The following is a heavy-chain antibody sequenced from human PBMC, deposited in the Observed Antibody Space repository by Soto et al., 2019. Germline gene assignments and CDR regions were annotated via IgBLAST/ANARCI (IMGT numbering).Heavy chain of an antibody. D-gene: IGHD6-19*01. CDR2: IKDDGSEK. Sequence: EVQLVESGGGLVQPGGSLRLSCAASAFSFSNFWMAWVRQTPGKGPEWVATIKDDGSEKYYVDSLKGRFTVSRDNAENSLYLQMNRLRVEYTELYYCPRDVGWGDFDIWGQGTMVIVSS. V-gene: IGHV3-7*01. CDR1: AFSFSNFW. J-gene: IGHJ3*02. CDR3: PRDVGWGDFDI.